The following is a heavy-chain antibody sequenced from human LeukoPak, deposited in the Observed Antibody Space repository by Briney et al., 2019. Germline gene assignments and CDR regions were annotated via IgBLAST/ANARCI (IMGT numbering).Heavy chain of an antibody. CDR3: ARDKLLRERRSPDDAFDI. CDR2: INPNSGGT. Sequence: ASVKVSCKASGYTFTGYYMHWVRQAPGQGLEWMGWINPNSGGTNYAQKFQGRVTMTRDTSISTAYMELSRLRSDDTAVYYCARDKLLRERRSPDDAFDIWGQGTMVTVSS. D-gene: IGHD1-1*01. J-gene: IGHJ3*02. CDR1: GYTFTGYY. V-gene: IGHV1-2*02.